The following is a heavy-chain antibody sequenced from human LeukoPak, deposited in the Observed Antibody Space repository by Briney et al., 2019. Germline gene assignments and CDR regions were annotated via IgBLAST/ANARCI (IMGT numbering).Heavy chain of an antibody. J-gene: IGHJ4*02. D-gene: IGHD6-13*01. CDR1: GFTFDDYG. Sequence: PGGSLRLSCAASGFTFDDYGMSWVRQAPGKGLEWVSCINWNGGSTGYADSVKGRFTISRDNAKNSLYLQMNSLRAEDTALYYCARDLRAFGYSSSSFDYWGQGTLVTVSS. V-gene: IGHV3-20*04. CDR3: ARDLRAFGYSSSSFDY. CDR2: INWNGGST.